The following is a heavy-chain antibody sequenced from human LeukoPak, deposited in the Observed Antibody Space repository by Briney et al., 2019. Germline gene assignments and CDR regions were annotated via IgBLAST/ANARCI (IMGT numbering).Heavy chain of an antibody. V-gene: IGHV1-8*01. J-gene: IGHJ5*02. D-gene: IGHD2-2*01. CDR2: MNPNSGNT. CDR3: ARGGPRYCSSTSCYSPPPPFDP. Sequence: ASVKVSCKASGYTFTSYDINWVRQATGQGLEWMGWMNPNSGNTGYAQKFQGRVTMNRNTFKSTAYMDLSSLRSEDTAVYYCARGGPRYCSSTSCYSPPPPFDPWGQGTLVTVSS. CDR1: GYTFTSYD.